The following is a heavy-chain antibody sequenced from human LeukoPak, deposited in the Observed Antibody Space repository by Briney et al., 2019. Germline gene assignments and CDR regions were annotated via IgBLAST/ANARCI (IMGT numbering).Heavy chain of an antibody. Sequence: GGSLRLSCAASGLTFSSHWMHWVRQAPGKGLVWVSRITNDGSSTTYADSVKGRFTISRDNAKNMLYLQVNSLRVEDTAVYYCARGRPHGNDYWGQGTLVTVSS. V-gene: IGHV3-74*01. CDR1: GLTFSSHW. CDR3: ARGRPHGNDY. J-gene: IGHJ4*02. D-gene: IGHD4-23*01. CDR2: ITNDGSST.